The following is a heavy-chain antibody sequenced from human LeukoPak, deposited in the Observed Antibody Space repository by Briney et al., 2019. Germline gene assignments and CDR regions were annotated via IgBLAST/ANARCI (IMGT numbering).Heavy chain of an antibody. D-gene: IGHD3-3*01. CDR3: ARGGRFLYYYYYMDV. CDR1: GGSFSGYY. Sequence: SETLSLTCAVYGGSFSGYYWSWIRQPPGKGLEWIGEINHSGSTNYNPSLKSRVTISVDTSKNQFSLKLSSVTAADTAVYYCARGGRFLYYYYYMDVWGKGTTVTVSS. J-gene: IGHJ6*03. V-gene: IGHV4-34*01. CDR2: INHSGST.